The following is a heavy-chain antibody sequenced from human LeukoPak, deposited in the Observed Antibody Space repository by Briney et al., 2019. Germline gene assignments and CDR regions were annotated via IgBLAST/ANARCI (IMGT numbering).Heavy chain of an antibody. J-gene: IGHJ4*02. V-gene: IGHV4-30-2*01. D-gene: IGHD2-21*01. CDR2: IYHSGST. CDR1: GGSISSGGYS. Sequence: SSETLSLTCAVSGGSISSGGYSWSWIRQPPGKGLEWIGYIYHSGSTYYNPSLKSRVTISVDTSKNQFSLKLSSVTAADTAVYYCARGLGRVLFSIDYWGQGTLVTVSS. CDR3: ARGLGRVLFSIDY.